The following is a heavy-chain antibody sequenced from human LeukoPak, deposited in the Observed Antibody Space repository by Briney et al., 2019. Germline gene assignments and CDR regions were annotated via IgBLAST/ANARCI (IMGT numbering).Heavy chain of an antibody. CDR1: GFTLNSYA. CDR2: ISGSGGGT. J-gene: IGHJ4*02. V-gene: IGHV3-23*01. CDR3: AKDLGRYRNNYFDY. D-gene: IGHD1-26*01. Sequence: GGSVRLSCAASGFTLNSYAMSWVRPAPEKGLEGVATISGSGGGTYYADSVKGRFTISRDDSKNTLYLQMNSLRAEDTAVYYCAKDLGRYRNNYFDYWGQGTLVTVSS.